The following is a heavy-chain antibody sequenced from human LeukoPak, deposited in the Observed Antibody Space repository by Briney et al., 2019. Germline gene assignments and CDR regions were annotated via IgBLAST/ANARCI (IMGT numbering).Heavy chain of an antibody. D-gene: IGHD3-22*01. CDR2: ISAYNGNT. V-gene: IGHV1-18*01. J-gene: IGHJ4*02. CDR1: GYTFTSYG. CDR3: AIYYYDSSGYPMAANGFDY. Sequence: ASVKVSCKASGYTFTSYGISWVRQAPGQGLEWMGWISAYNGNTNYAQKLQGRVTMTTDTSTSTAYMELRSLRSDDTAVYYCAIYYYDSSGYPMAANGFDYWGQGTLVTVSS.